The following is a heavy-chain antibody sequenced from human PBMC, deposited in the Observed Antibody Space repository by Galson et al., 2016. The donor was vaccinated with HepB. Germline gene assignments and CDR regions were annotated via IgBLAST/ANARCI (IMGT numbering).Heavy chain of an antibody. J-gene: IGHJ4*02. Sequence: CAISGDSVSSNSATWNWIRQPPSRGLEYLGRTYYRTKWYDDYGVSVKSRININPDTSKNQFSLQLSSVTPEDTAVYYCARGGRGYSALLFDYWGQGTLVTVSS. D-gene: IGHD5-24*01. V-gene: IGHV6-1*01. CDR3: ARGGRGYSALLFDY. CDR1: GDSVSSNSAT. CDR2: TYYRTKWYD.